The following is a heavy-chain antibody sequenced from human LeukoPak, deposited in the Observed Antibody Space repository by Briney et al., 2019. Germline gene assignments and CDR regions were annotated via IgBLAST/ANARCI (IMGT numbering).Heavy chain of an antibody. CDR1: GGSISSYY. V-gene: IGHV4-4*07. D-gene: IGHD3-3*01. Sequence: SETLSLTCTVSGGSISSYYWSWIRQPAGKGLEWIGRIYTSGSTNYNPSLKSRVTMSVDTSKNQFSLKLSSVTAADTAVYYCARLRILEWLLSGAFDIWGQGTMVTVSS. CDR3: ARLRILEWLLSGAFDI. J-gene: IGHJ3*02. CDR2: IYTSGST.